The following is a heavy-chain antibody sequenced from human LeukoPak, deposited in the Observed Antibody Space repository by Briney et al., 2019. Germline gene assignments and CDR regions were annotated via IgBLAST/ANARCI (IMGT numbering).Heavy chain of an antibody. D-gene: IGHD6-13*01. Sequence: SQTLSLTCAISGDSVSNKRVAWNWIRQSPSRGLEWLGRTYYRSQWYHDYAVSVQSRIAINPDTSKNQFSLQLNSVTPEDTAVYYCARTEFLQQVKWFEPWGQGTLVAVSS. J-gene: IGHJ5*02. CDR1: GDSVSNKRVA. V-gene: IGHV6-1*01. CDR2: TYYRSQWYH. CDR3: ARTEFLQQVKWFEP.